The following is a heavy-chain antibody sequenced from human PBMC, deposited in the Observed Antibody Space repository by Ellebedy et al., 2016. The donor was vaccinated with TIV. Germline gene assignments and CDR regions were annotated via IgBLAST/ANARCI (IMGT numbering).Heavy chain of an antibody. CDR2: ISGDGLNI. CDR3: AKGSSSGFSYDRVGLKY. V-gene: IGHV3-23*01. D-gene: IGHD3-22*01. Sequence: GESLKISCAASGFTFSNYAIHWVRQAPGKGLEWVSVISGDGLNIYHADSVKGRFTISRDNSKNKLYVQMESLRAEDTAVYYCAKGSSSGFSYDRVGLKYWGQGSLVTVSS. CDR1: GFTFSNYA. J-gene: IGHJ4*02.